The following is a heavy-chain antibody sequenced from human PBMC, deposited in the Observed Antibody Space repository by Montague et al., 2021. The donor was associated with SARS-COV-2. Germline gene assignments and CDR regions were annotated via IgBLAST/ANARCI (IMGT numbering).Heavy chain of an antibody. CDR2: IYYSGST. V-gene: IGHV4-61*10. D-gene: IGHD2-21*02. CDR1: GASVNSGDYF. J-gene: IGHJ3*02. CDR3: ARHGPFVVVTAIHDTFDI. Sequence: SETLSLTCTVSGASVNSGDYFWTWIRQPVGETLEWIGYIYYSGSTNYNPSLKSRVTISVDTSKNQFSLKLSSVTAADTAVYYCARHGPFVVVTAIHDTFDIWGQGTMVTVSS.